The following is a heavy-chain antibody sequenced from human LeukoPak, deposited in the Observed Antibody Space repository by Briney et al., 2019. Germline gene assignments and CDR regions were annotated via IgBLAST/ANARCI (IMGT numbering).Heavy chain of an antibody. J-gene: IGHJ3*01. CDR1: GVTLRSES. Sequence: PGESLRLSCAASGVTLRSESMNWVRQAPGKGLEWISHSGSSTTTMYYADSVKGRFTTSRDNTKNSLYLQLESLRDEDTAIYYCARGRDYAFDVWGQGTMVTVSS. D-gene: IGHD3-10*01. CDR2: SGSSTTTM. V-gene: IGHV3-48*02. CDR3: ARGRDYAFDV.